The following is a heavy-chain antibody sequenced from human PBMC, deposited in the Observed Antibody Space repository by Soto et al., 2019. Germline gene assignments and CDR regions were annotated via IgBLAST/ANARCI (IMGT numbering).Heavy chain of an antibody. D-gene: IGHD6-19*01. Sequence: SGPTLVNPTQTLTLTCTFSGFSLSSSGVGVGWIRQPPGKALEWLALIYWNDDKRYSPSLKARLTITKDTSKNQVVLTMTNMDPVDTATYYCAHRPSGWYLFDYWGQGTLVTVSS. CDR3: AHRPSGWYLFDY. CDR1: GFSLSSSGVG. CDR2: IYWNDDK. J-gene: IGHJ4*02. V-gene: IGHV2-5*01.